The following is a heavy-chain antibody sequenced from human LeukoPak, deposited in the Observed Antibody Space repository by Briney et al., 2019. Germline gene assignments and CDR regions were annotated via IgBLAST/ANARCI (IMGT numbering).Heavy chain of an antibody. Sequence: GGSLRLSCAASGLTLSNYWMHWVRQAPGKGLVWVSRMNSDGSGTSYADSVKGRFTISRDNAKNSLYLQMNSLRAEDTALYYCAKDIFTMVRGVVDYWGQGTLVTVSS. CDR2: MNSDGSGT. D-gene: IGHD3-10*01. J-gene: IGHJ4*02. CDR1: GLTLSNYW. V-gene: IGHV3-74*01. CDR3: AKDIFTMVRGVVDY.